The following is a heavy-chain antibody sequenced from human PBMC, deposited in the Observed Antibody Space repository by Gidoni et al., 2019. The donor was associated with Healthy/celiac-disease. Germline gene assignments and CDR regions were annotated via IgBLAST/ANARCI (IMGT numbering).Heavy chain of an antibody. CDR2: INPGGST. CDR1: GGSFSGYY. J-gene: IGHJ5*02. D-gene: IGHD2-15*01. Sequence: QVQLQQWGAGLLKPSETLSLPCAVCGGSFSGYYWSWLRQPPGKGLEWSGEINPGGSTNYNPSLKSRGTISVDTAKNQFSLKLSSVTAADTPVYYCARPTGRWSSSYHSMRGWFDPWGQGTLVTVSS. CDR3: ARPTGRWSSSYHSMRGWFDP. V-gene: IGHV4-34*01.